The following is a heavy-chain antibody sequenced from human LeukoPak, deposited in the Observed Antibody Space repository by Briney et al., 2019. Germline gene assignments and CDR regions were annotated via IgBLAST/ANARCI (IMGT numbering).Heavy chain of an antibody. CDR2: ISSSSSYI. Sequence: GGSLRLSCAASGFTVSSNYMSWVRQAPGKGLEWVSSISSSSSYIYYADSVKGRFTISRDNAKNSLYLQMNSLRAEDTAVYYCARGRFDRDRKAPQNAFDIWGQGTMVTVSS. CDR1: GFTVSSNY. J-gene: IGHJ3*02. CDR3: ARGRFDRDRKAPQNAFDI. V-gene: IGHV3-21*01. D-gene: IGHD5-24*01.